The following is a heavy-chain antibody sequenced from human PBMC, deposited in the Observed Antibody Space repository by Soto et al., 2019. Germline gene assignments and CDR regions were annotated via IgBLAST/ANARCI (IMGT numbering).Heavy chain of an antibody. CDR2: ISYDGSNK. Sequence: QVQLVESGGGVVQPGRSLRLSCAASGFTFSSYGMHWVRQAPGKGLEWVAVISYDGSNKYYADSVKGRFTISRDNSKNTLYLQMNSLRAEDTAVYYCAKAMSLVEGTHYYGMDVWCHGTTVTVSS. D-gene: IGHD2-15*01. CDR3: AKAMSLVEGTHYYGMDV. J-gene: IGHJ6*02. CDR1: GFTFSSYG. V-gene: IGHV3-30*18.